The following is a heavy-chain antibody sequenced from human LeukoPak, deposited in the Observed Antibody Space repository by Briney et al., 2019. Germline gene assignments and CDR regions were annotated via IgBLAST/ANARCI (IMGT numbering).Heavy chain of an antibody. CDR1: GYTFTSYA. CDR3: AGGGLGYSYGDDAFDI. V-gene: IGHV1-3*01. J-gene: IGHJ3*02. CDR2: INAGNGNT. Sequence: ASVKVSCKASGYTFTSYAMHWVRQAPGQRLEWMGWINAGNGNTKYSQKLQGRVTITRDTSASTAYMELSSLRSEDTAVYYCAGGGLGYSYGDDAFDIWGQGTMVTVSS. D-gene: IGHD5-18*01.